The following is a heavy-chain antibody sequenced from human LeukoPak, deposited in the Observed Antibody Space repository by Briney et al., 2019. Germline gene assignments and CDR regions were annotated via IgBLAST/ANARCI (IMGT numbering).Heavy chain of an antibody. J-gene: IGHJ4*02. V-gene: IGHV3-7*05. D-gene: IGHD5-12*01. CDR1: RFTFSSYW. Sequence: GGSLRLSCAASRFTFSSYWMTWVRQALGKGLEWVANIKQDGSEQYYVGSVKGRFTISRDNTKNSLFLQMNSLRAEDTAVYYCAREGGYGGVFDYWGQGTLVTVSS. CDR3: AREGGYGGVFDY. CDR2: IKQDGSEQ.